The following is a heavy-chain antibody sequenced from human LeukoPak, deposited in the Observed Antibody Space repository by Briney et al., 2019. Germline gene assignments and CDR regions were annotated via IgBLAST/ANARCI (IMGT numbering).Heavy chain of an antibody. CDR1: GYTFTRSG. Sequence: GASVKVSCKTSGYTFTRSGISWLTQAAGQGLECMRWISTYFVNTNYAQKFQARVTMTTDPSTSTAYMELRSLRSDDTAVYYCAATRRSGYVIFDYWGQGTLVTVSS. V-gene: IGHV1-18*01. D-gene: IGHD3-22*01. CDR2: ISTYFVNT. J-gene: IGHJ4*02. CDR3: AATRRSGYVIFDY.